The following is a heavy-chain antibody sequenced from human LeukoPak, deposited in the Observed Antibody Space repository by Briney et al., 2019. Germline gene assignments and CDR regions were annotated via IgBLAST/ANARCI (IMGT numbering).Heavy chain of an antibody. CDR3: ARRGGGNSDWFDP. V-gene: IGHV5-51*01. CDR2: IWPGDSDT. CDR1: GYSFTRYW. Sequence: GESLKISCKGSGYSFTRYWIGWVRQTPGKGLEWMGIIWPGDSDTRYSPSFQGQVTISADKSISIAYLQWSSLKASDTAMYYCARRGGGNSDWFDPWGQGTLVTISS. D-gene: IGHD4-23*01. J-gene: IGHJ5*02.